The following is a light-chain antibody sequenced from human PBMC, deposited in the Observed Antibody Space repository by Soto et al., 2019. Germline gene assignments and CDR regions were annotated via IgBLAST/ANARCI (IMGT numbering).Light chain of an antibody. V-gene: IGKV2-28*01. J-gene: IGKJ2*01. CDR2: LGS. CDR3: MQALQSPYT. CDR1: QSLLHSNGYNY. Sequence: DLVMTQSPLSLPVTPGEPASISCRSSQSLLHSNGYNYLDWYLQKPGQSPQLLISLGSNRASEVPARFSGSGSATDFTLNIARVEAEDFVVYYCMQALQSPYTFGQGTKLEIK.